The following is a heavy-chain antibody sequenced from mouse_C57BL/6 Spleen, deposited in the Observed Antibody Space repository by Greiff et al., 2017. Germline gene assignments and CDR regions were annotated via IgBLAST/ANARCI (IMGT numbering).Heavy chain of an antibody. Sequence: VKVVESGPGLVAPSQSLSISCTVSGFSFTSYGVRWVRQPPGKGLEWLVVIWSDGSTTDNSALKASLGISTDNSKSQVFLRMNSLQTDDTAMYYCARQKYYAMDYWGQGTSVTVSS. V-gene: IGHV2-6-1*01. CDR1: GFSFTSYG. CDR2: IWSDGST. J-gene: IGHJ4*01. CDR3: ARQKYYAMDY.